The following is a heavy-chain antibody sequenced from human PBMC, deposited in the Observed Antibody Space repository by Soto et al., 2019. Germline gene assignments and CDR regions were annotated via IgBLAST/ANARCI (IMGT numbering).Heavy chain of an antibody. D-gene: IGHD3-3*01. J-gene: IGHJ4*02. Sequence: PSETLSLTCTVSGGSISSGGYYWSWIRQHPGKGLEWIGYIYYSGSTYYNPSLKSRVTISVDTSKNQFSLKLSSVTAADTAVYYCARVDFWSGYYRDYWGQGTLVTVSS. CDR1: GGSISSGGYY. CDR3: ARVDFWSGYYRDY. V-gene: IGHV4-31*03. CDR2: IYYSGST.